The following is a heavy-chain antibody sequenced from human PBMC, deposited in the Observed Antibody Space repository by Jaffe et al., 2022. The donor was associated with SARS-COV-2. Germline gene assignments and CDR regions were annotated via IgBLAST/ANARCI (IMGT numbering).Heavy chain of an antibody. V-gene: IGHV3-7*03. J-gene: IGHJ4*02. D-gene: IGHD1-26*01. CDR1: GFTFSSFW. Sequence: EVQLVESGGGLVQPGGSLRLSCAASGFTFSSFWMSWVRHSPEKGLEWVANIKQDGSEKYYVDSVKGRFTISRDNAKNSLYLQINSLRAEDTAVYYCARGRSGGSYWARFFDYWGQGTLVTVSS. CDR2: IKQDGSEK. CDR3: ARGRSGGSYWARFFDY.